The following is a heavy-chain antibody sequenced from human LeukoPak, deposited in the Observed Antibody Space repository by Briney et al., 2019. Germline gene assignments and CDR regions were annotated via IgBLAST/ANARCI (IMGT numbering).Heavy chain of an antibody. Sequence: PSQTLSLTCTVSGGSISSGGYYWSWIRQHPGKGLEWIGYIYYSGSTYYNPSLKSRVTISVDTSKSQFSLKLSSVTAADTAVYYCARSIQLWLGAFDYWGQGTLVTVSS. CDR2: IYYSGST. CDR1: GGSISSGGYY. J-gene: IGHJ4*02. CDR3: ARSIQLWLGAFDY. D-gene: IGHD5-18*01. V-gene: IGHV4-31*03.